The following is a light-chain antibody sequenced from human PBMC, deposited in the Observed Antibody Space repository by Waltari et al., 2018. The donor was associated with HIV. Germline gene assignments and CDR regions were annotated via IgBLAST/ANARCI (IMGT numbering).Light chain of an antibody. Sequence: SYELTQPPSVSVSPGQTASITCSGDKLGDKYACWYQQKPGQSPILVIDQDSKRASGIPERLSGSNSGNTATLTISGTQSMDEADYYCQAWDSSTAVFGGGTKLTVL. CDR1: KLGDKY. CDR3: QAWDSSTAV. CDR2: QDS. V-gene: IGLV3-1*01. J-gene: IGLJ2*01.